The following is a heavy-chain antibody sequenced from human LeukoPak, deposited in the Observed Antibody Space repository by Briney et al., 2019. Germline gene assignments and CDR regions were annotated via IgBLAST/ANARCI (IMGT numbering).Heavy chain of an antibody. CDR2: MNPNSGTT. CDR3: ARGPPASSTSDY. D-gene: IGHD6-13*01. V-gene: IGHV1-8*01. J-gene: IGHJ4*02. Sequence: ASVKVSCKASGYIFSNYDINWVRQAPGQGLEWMGWMNPNSGTTGYAQNFQRRVTMTRNIPIMTAYMELSNLTPEDTAVYFCARGPPASSTSDYWGQGTL. CDR1: GYIFSNYD.